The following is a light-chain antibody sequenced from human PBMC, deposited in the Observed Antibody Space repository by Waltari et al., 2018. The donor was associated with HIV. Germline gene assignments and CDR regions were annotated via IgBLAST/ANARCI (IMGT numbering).Light chain of an antibody. CDR3: AAWDDSLNGPV. V-gene: IGLV2-8*01. CDR2: EVS. J-gene: IGLJ3*02. Sequence: QSALTQPPSASGSPGQSVTISCTGASSALGVYNSVSLYQQRPGKAPKVIISEVSKRASGGPNLFSGSTSGNTASLTVSGLQADDEADYYCAAWDDSLNGPVFGGGTKRTVL. CDR1: SSALGVYNS.